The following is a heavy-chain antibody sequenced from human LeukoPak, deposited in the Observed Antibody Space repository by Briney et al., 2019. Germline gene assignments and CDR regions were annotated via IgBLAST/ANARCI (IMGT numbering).Heavy chain of an antibody. Sequence: GGSLRLSCAASGFTFSSYWMSWVRQAPGKGLEWVASIKQDGNENYYVDAVKGRFTISRDNAKNSLYLQMNSLRAEDTAVYYCASSSWYYYFDYWGQGTLVTVSS. D-gene: IGHD6-13*01. V-gene: IGHV3-7*01. CDR3: ASSSWYYYFDY. J-gene: IGHJ4*02. CDR2: IKQDGNEN. CDR1: GFTFSSYW.